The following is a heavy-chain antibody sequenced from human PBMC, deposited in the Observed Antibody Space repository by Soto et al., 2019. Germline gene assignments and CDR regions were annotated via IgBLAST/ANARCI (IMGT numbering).Heavy chain of an antibody. CDR3: ASDQAGEFLTGSGMDV. J-gene: IGHJ6*02. Sequence: QVQLQESGPGLVKPSETLSLTCTVSGDSISRYYWSWIRLSPGKGLEWIGYIYYSGETNYNPSVKTRVTTSVASTKNQFSLKLSSVTAADTAVYYCASDQAGEFLTGSGMDVWGQGTTVTVSS. V-gene: IGHV4-59*01. D-gene: IGHD3-10*01. CDR1: GDSISRYY. CDR2: IYYSGET.